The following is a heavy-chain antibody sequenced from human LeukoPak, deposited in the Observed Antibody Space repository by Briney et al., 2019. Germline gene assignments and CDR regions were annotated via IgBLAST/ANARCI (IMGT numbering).Heavy chain of an antibody. Sequence: GGSLRLSCSASGFTFSSDAMHWVRQAPGKGLEYVSAISSSGGSTYYADSVKGRFTISRDNSKNTLYLQMSSLRAEDTAVYYCVKGYCSSISCFGDYWGQGTLVTFSS. CDR1: GFTFSSDA. J-gene: IGHJ4*02. CDR3: VKGYCSSISCFGDY. D-gene: IGHD2-2*01. CDR2: ISSSGGST. V-gene: IGHV3-64D*09.